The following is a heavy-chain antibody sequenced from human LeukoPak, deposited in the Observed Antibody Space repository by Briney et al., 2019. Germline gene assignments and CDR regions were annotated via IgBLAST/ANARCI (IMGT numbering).Heavy chain of an antibody. CDR3: ARLPKGGYCYSRCGYFDY. J-gene: IGHJ4*02. Sequence: SETLSLTCTVSGYSISSGYYWGWIRQPPGKGLEWIGSIYHSGSTYYNPSLKSRVTISVDTSKNQFSLKLSSVTAADTAVYYCARLPKGGYCYSRCGYFDYWGQGTLVTVSS. CDR1: GYSISSGYY. V-gene: IGHV4-38-2*02. CDR2: IYHSGST. D-gene: IGHD2-21*02.